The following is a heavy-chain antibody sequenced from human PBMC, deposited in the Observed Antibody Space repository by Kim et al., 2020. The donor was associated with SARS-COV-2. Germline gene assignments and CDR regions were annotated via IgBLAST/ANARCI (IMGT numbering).Heavy chain of an antibody. CDR3: ARNKDSGFDY. Sequence: STSYAQKFQGRVTKTRDTSTSTVFMELSSLRSEDTAVYYCARNKDSGFDYWGQGTLVTVSS. CDR2: ST. J-gene: IGHJ4*02. D-gene: IGHD1-26*01. V-gene: IGHV1-46*01.